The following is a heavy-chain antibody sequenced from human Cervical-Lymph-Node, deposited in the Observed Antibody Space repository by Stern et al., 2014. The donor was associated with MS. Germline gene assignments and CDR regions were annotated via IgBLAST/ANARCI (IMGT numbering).Heavy chain of an antibody. V-gene: IGHV1-3*01. D-gene: IGHD3-16*01. CDR2: IIVGNGNT. CDR3: TRAYYGSQLGY. Sequence: QVQLMQSGAEVKKPGASVKVSCKASGYTFTSFALHWVRQTPGQRPEWMGWIIVGNGNTKYSQNFQDRVTISRDTSASTVYMELTSLRSEDTAVYYCTRAYYGSQLGYWGQGTLVTVSA. CDR1: GYTFTSFA. J-gene: IGHJ4*02.